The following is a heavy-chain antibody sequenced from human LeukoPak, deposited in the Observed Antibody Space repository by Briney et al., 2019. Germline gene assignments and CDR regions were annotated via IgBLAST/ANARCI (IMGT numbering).Heavy chain of an antibody. Sequence: ASVKVSCKASGYTFTSYVISWVRQAPGQGLEWMGWISAYNGNTNYAQKLQGRVTMTTDTSTSTAYMELRSLRSDDTAVYYCARSTGPAAITDNWFDPWGQGTLVTVSS. CDR1: GYTFTSYV. V-gene: IGHV1-18*01. J-gene: IGHJ5*02. D-gene: IGHD2-2*01. CDR2: ISAYNGNT. CDR3: ARSTGPAAITDNWFDP.